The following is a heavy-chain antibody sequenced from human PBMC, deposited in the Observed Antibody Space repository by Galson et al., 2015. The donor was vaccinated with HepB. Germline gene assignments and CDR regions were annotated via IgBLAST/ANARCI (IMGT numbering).Heavy chain of an antibody. V-gene: IGHV3-11*01. D-gene: IGHD3-3*01. Sequence: LRLSCAASGFTFSDYYMSWIRQAPGKGLEWVSYISNTGSTIYYADSVKGRFTISRDNAKNSLYLQMNSLRAEDTAVYYCARAGFWSGYDYYFDYWGQGTLVTVSS. J-gene: IGHJ4*02. CDR2: ISNTGSTI. CDR1: GFTFSDYY. CDR3: ARAGFWSGYDYYFDY.